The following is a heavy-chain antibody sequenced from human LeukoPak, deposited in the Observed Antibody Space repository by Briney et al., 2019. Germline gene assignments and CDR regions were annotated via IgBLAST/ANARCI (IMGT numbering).Heavy chain of an antibody. J-gene: IGHJ4*02. D-gene: IGHD5-18*01. Sequence: TGGSLRLSCAASGFTFSSYGVHWVRQAPGKGLEWVAVIWYDGSNKCYADSVKGRFTISRDNSKNTLYLQMNSLRPEDTAVYYCARGYSFGQYFDSWGQGTLVTVSS. CDR2: IWYDGSNK. CDR3: ARGYSFGQYFDS. V-gene: IGHV3-33*01. CDR1: GFTFSSYG.